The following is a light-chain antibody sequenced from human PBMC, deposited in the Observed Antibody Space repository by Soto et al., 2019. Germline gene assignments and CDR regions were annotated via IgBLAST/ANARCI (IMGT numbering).Light chain of an antibody. V-gene: IGKV3-11*01. J-gene: IGKJ2*01. CDR1: QSVSSY. CDR2: DAS. Sequence: EIVLTQSPATLSLSPGERATLSCRASQSVSSYLAWYQQKPGQAPRLLIYDASNRATGIPARFSGRASGSDDAPTMGSVEPEDFGVYYWQQRSHWHAPFGQGTNLQFK. CDR3: QQRSHWHAP.